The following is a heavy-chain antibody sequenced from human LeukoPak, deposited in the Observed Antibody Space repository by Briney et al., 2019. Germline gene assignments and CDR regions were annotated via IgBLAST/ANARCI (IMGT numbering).Heavy chain of an antibody. CDR3: ASDLLAYYDLWKGSSRSSWFDP. CDR2: INPNSGGT. V-gene: IGHV1-2*02. Sequence: ASVKVSCKASGYTFTGYYMHWVRQAPGQGLEWMGWINPNSGGTNYAQKFQGRVTMTRDTSISTAYMELSRLRSADTAVYYCASDLLAYYDLWKGSSRSSWFDPWGQGTLVTVSS. D-gene: IGHD3-3*01. CDR1: GYTFTGYY. J-gene: IGHJ5*02.